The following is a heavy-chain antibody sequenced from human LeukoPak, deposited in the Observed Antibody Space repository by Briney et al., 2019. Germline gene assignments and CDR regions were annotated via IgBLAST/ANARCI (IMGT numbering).Heavy chain of an antibody. Sequence: GGFLRLSCAASGFTFSSYAMHWVRQAPGKGLEYVSAISSNGGSTYYANSVKGRFTISRDNSKNTLYLQMGSLRAEDMAVYYCARGRPTPIAAAESYFDYWGQGTLVTVSS. CDR2: ISSNGGST. CDR1: GFTFSSYA. J-gene: IGHJ4*02. CDR3: ARGRPTPIAAAESYFDY. V-gene: IGHV3-64*01. D-gene: IGHD6-13*01.